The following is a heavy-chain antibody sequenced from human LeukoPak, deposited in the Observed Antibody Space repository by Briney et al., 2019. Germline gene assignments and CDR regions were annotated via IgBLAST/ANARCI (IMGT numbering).Heavy chain of an antibody. V-gene: IGHV1-2*02. CDR2: INPNSGGT. D-gene: IGHD2-2*01. Sequence: ASVKVSCKASGYTFTGYYIHWVRQAPGQGLEWMGWINPNSGGTNYAQKFQGRVTMTRDTSISTASMELSMLRSDDTALYYCARMGLGYCSSSTCYPYFDYWGQGTLVTVSS. J-gene: IGHJ4*02. CDR3: ARMGLGYCSSSTCYPYFDY. CDR1: GYTFTGYY.